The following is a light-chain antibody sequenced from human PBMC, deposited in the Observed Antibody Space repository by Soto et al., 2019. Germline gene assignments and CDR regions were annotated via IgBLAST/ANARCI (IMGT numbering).Light chain of an antibody. Sequence: QSALTQPDSVAGSPGQSITISCTGTSSDVGGYNYVSWYQQHPGKAPKLMIYEVSTRPAGLSNRFSGSKSGNTASLTISGLQAEDDGDYYCSSYTTSSTFLVFGEGTKRTVL. CDR3: SSYTTSSTFLV. CDR1: SSDVGGYNY. J-gene: IGLJ2*01. CDR2: EVS. V-gene: IGLV2-14*01.